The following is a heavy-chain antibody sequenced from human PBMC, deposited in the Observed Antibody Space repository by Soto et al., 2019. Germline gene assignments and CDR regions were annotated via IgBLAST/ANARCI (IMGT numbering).Heavy chain of an antibody. CDR1: GYTFTSYA. V-gene: IGHV1-3*01. CDR3: ARGGSLYWYFDL. J-gene: IGHJ2*01. CDR2: INAGNGNT. Sequence: QVQLVQSGAEVKKPGASVKVSCKASGYTFTSYAMHWVRQAPGQRLEWMGWINAGNGNTKYSQKFQGRVTITRDTSASTAYMELSSLSSEDTAVYYCARGGSLYWYFDLWGRGTQVTLSS. D-gene: IGHD5-12*01.